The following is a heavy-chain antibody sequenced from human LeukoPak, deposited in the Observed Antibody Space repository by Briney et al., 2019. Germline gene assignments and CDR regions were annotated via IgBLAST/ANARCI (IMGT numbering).Heavy chain of an antibody. Sequence: ASEKVSCKASGFIFTAYYMHWVRQAPGQGLEWMGWINPNSGGTNYAQKFQSRVTMTRDTSISTAYMELSRLGSDDTVVYYCAREYSDSSGFDYWGQGTLVTVSS. CDR2: INPNSGGT. V-gene: IGHV1-2*02. CDR1: GFIFTAYY. D-gene: IGHD6-6*01. J-gene: IGHJ4*02. CDR3: AREYSDSSGFDY.